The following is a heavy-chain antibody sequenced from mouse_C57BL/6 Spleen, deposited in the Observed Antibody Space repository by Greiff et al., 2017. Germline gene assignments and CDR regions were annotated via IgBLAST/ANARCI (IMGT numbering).Heavy chain of an antibody. CDR2: INPSSGYT. J-gene: IGHJ2*01. CDR3: ARGEDGIKGY. D-gene: IGHD2-3*01. V-gene: IGHV1-7*01. Sequence: QVQLQQSGAELAKPGASVKLSCKASGYTFTSYWMHWVKQRPGQGLEWIGYINPSSGYTKYNQKFKDKATLTADKPSSTAYMQLSSLTYEDSAVYYCARGEDGIKGYWGQGTTLTVSS. CDR1: GYTFTSYW.